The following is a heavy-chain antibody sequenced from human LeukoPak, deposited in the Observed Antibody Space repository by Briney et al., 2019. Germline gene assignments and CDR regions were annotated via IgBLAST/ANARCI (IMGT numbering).Heavy chain of an antibody. Sequence: ASVKVSCKASGFTFTSSAMQWVRQARGQGLEWIGWIVVGSGNTNYAQKFQERVTITRDMSTSTAYMELSSLRSEDTAVYYCAAAYCSGGSCYSVNWFDPWGQGTLVTVSS. CDR2: IVVGSGNT. D-gene: IGHD2-15*01. V-gene: IGHV1-58*02. CDR1: GFTFTSSA. CDR3: AAAYCSGGSCYSVNWFDP. J-gene: IGHJ5*02.